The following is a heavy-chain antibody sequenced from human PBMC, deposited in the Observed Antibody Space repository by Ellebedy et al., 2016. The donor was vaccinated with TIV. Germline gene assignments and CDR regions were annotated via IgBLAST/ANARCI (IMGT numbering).Heavy chain of an antibody. CDR3: ASCRNYDFWSGSGYFQH. CDR2: IYYSGST. D-gene: IGHD3-3*01. J-gene: IGHJ1*01. CDR1: GGSISSGGYY. V-gene: IGHV4-31*03. Sequence: SETLSLTXTVSGGSISSGGYYWSWIRQHPGKGLEWIGYIYYSGSTYYNPSLKSRVTISVDTSKNQFSLKLSSVTAADTAVYYCASCRNYDFWSGSGYFQHWGQGTLVTVSS.